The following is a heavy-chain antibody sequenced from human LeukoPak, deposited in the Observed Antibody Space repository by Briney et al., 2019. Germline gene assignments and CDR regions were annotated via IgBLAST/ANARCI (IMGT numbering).Heavy chain of an antibody. J-gene: IGHJ3*02. V-gene: IGHV1-8*01. CDR3: ARGLRPIFGVVQNDAFDI. D-gene: IGHD3-3*01. CDR1: GYTFTSYD. Sequence: ASVKVSCKASGYTFTSYDINWVRQATGQGLEWMGWMNPNSCNTGYAQKFQGRVTMTRNTSISTAYMELSSLRSEDTAVYYCARGLRPIFGVVQNDAFDIGGQGTMVMVSS. CDR2: MNPNSCNT.